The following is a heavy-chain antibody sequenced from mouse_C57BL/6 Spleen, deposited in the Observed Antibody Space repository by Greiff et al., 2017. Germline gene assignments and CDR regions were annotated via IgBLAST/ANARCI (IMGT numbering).Heavy chain of an antibody. J-gene: IGHJ3*01. CDR3: ARQGEYGSSYGPFAY. Sequence: QVQLQQSGAELVKPGASVKMSCKASGYTFTAYPIEWMKQNHGKSLEWIGNFHPYNDDTKYNEKFKGKATLTVEKSSSTVYLELSRLTSDDSAVYYCARQGEYGSSYGPFAYWGQGTLVTVSA. V-gene: IGHV1-47*01. CDR1: GYTFTAYP. D-gene: IGHD1-1*01. CDR2: FHPYNDDT.